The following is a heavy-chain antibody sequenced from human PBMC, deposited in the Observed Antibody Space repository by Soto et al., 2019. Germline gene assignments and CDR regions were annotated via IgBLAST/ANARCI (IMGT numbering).Heavy chain of an antibody. CDR3: AKDYLSSRSYGRGFDY. V-gene: IGHV3-23*01. J-gene: IGHJ4*02. D-gene: IGHD1-26*01. CDR2: ISGGSGSI. CDR1: GFTFSIYA. Sequence: DVQLLESGGGLVQPGGSLRLSCAASGFTFSIYAMSWVRQAPGKGLEWVSLISGGSGSIYYADSVKGRFTISRDNSKNTLFLQMNSLRAEDTAVYYCAKDYLSSRSYGRGFDYWGQGTLVTVSS.